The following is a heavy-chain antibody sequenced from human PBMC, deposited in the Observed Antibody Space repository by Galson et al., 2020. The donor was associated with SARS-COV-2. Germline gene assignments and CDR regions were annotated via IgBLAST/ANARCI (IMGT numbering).Heavy chain of an antibody. V-gene: IGHV4-59*08. CDR2: IYYSGST. CDR1: GGSISSYY. J-gene: IGHJ4*02. Sequence: SETLSLTCTVSGGSISSYYWSWIRQPPGKGLEWIGYIYYSGSTNYNPSLKSRVTISVDTSKNQFSLKLSSVTAADTAVYYCARQGFFVRGAVAVHEGYVDYWGQGTLVTVSS. D-gene: IGHD6-19*01. CDR3: ARQGFFVRGAVAVHEGYVDY.